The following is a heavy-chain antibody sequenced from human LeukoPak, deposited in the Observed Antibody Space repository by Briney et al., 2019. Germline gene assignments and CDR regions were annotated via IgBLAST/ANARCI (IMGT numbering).Heavy chain of an antibody. J-gene: IGHJ6*03. CDR2: ISDSGGST. CDR1: GFTFSSYA. V-gene: IGHV3-23*01. Sequence: SGGSLRLSCAASGFTFSSYAMSWVRQAPGKGLEWVSAISDSGGSTYYADSVKGRFTISRDNSRNTLYLQMSSLRAEDTAVYYWRKSPRTFVAYYNYDRDVGGKGPRVTVP. D-gene: IGHD6-6*01. CDR3: RKSPRTFVAYYNYDRDV.